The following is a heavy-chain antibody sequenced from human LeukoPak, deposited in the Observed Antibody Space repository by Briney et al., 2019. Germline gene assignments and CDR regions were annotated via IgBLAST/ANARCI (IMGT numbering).Heavy chain of an antibody. CDR1: GFTVSSNY. Sequence: GGSLRLSCAASGFTVSSNYMSWVRQAPGKGLEWVSVIYSGGSTYYADSVKGRFTISRDNSKNTLYLQMNSLRAEDTAVYYCARDPLYCSGGSCYHYFDYWGQGTLVTVSS. CDR2: IYSGGST. V-gene: IGHV3-66*01. CDR3: ARDPLYCSGGSCYHYFDY. D-gene: IGHD2-15*01. J-gene: IGHJ4*02.